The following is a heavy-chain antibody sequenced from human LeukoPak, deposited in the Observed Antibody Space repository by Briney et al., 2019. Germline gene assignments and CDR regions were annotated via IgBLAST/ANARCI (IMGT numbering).Heavy chain of an antibody. CDR2: IYYSGST. Sequence: SETLSLTCSVSGGSISSYYWSWLRQPPGKGLEWIGNIYYSGSTNDNPSLKTRVTISVDTSENQFSLQLSSVTAADTAVYYCARANTNNDAFDIWGRGTLVTVSS. V-gene: IGHV4-59*01. J-gene: IGHJ3*02. D-gene: IGHD3-16*01. CDR3: ARANTNNDAFDI. CDR1: GGSISSYY.